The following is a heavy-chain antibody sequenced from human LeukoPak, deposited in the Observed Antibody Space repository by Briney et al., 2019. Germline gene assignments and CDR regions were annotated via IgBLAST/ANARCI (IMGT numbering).Heavy chain of an antibody. CDR2: IYYSGST. CDR3: ARDGGYCSSTSCPRMDV. J-gene: IGHJ6*02. CDR1: GGSISSYY. D-gene: IGHD2-2*01. Sequence: SETLSLTCTVSGGSISSYYWSWIRQPPGKGLEWIGYIYYSGSTNYNPSLKSRVTMSVDTSKNQFSLKLSSVTAADTAVYYCARDGGYCSSTSCPRMDVWGQGTTVTVSS. V-gene: IGHV4-59*12.